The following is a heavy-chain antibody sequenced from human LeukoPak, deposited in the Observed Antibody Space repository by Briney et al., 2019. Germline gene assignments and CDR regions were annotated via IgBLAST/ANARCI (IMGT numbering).Heavy chain of an antibody. CDR1: GGSFSGYY. Sequence: SETLSLTCAVYGGSFSGYYWSWIRQPPGKGLEWIGEINHSGSTNYNPSLKSRVTMSVDTSKNQFSLKLTSVTAADTAVYYCARVRGVGATFYNYFYMDVWGKGTTVTVSS. J-gene: IGHJ6*03. D-gene: IGHD1-26*01. V-gene: IGHV4-34*01. CDR2: INHSGST. CDR3: ARVRGVGATFYNYFYMDV.